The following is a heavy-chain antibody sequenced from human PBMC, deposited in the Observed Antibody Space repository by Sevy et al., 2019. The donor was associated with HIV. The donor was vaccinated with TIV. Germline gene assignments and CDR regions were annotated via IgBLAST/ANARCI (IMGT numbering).Heavy chain of an antibody. CDR1: GFTFSYAW. D-gene: IGHD2-21*02. V-gene: IGHV3-15*01. CDR2: IKSKADGGTT. CDR3: STDPIIVLLVTDGMDV. J-gene: IGHJ6*02. Sequence: GGSLRLSCAASGFTFSYAWMSWVRQAPGKGLEWLGRIKSKADGGTTDYAAPVKGRFTISREDSKNTLYLQMNSLKTEDTAVYYCSTDPIIVLLVTDGMDVWGQGTTVTVSS.